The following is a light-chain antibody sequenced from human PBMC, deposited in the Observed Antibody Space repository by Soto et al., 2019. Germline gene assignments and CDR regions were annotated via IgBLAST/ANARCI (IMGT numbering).Light chain of an antibody. CDR2: GAS. V-gene: IGKV3D-20*02. CDR3: QQRSSWPLT. J-gene: IGKJ4*01. Sequence: EIVLTQSPGTLSLSPGERATLSCRATQTVFSNYIGWYQQKPGQAPRLLIYGASTRATDMPGRFSGRGSGTEFTLTISSLEPEDFAVYYCQQRSSWPLTFGGGTKVDIK. CDR1: QTVFSNY.